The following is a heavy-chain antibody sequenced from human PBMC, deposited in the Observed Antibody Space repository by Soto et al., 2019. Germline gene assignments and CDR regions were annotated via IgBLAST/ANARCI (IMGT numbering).Heavy chain of an antibody. D-gene: IGHD3-3*01. J-gene: IGHJ6*02. V-gene: IGHV1-2*02. Sequence: ASVKVSCKASGYTFTGYYMHWVRQAPGQGLEWMGWINPNSGGTNYAQKFQGRVTMTRDTSISTAYMELSRLRSDDTAVYYCARDEVSAYYDFWSGSYYYYYGMDVWGQGTTVTVSS. CDR3: ARDEVSAYYDFWSGSYYYYYGMDV. CDR2: INPNSGGT. CDR1: GYTFTGYY.